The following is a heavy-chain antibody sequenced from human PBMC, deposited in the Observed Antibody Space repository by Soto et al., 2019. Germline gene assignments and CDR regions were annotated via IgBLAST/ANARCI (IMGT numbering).Heavy chain of an antibody. D-gene: IGHD1-20*01. CDR3: ARDDNPDY. Sequence: EVQLVESGGGLVQPGGSLRLSCAASGFTFSTYWMHWVRQGTGKGLVWLSRINGDGSTTEYADSVKGRFTISRGNAKNTLYLQIHSLRVEDTAVYYCARDDNPDYWGQGTLVTVSS. CDR1: GFTFSTYW. CDR2: INGDGSTT. J-gene: IGHJ4*02. V-gene: IGHV3-74*03.